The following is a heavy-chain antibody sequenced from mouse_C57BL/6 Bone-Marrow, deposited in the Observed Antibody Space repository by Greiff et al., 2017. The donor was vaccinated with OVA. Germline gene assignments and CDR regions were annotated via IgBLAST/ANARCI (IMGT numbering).Heavy chain of an antibody. J-gene: IGHJ2*01. CDR2: IDPSDSYT. Sequence: VQLQQPGAELVMPGASVKLSCKASGYTFTSYWMHWVKPRPGQGLEWIGEIDPSDSYTNYNQKFKGKSTLTVDKSSSTAYMQLSSLTSEDSAVYYCARGGFDYWGQGTTLTVSS. CDR1: GYTFTSYW. CDR3: ARGGFDY. V-gene: IGHV1-69*01.